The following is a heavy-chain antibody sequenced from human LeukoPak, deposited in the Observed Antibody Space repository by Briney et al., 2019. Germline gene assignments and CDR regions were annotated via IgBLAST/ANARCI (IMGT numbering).Heavy chain of an antibody. V-gene: IGHV1-2*02. CDR1: GYPFTDYY. CDR2: INPNSGGT. Sequence: ASVKVSCKASGYPFTDYYIHWVRQAPGQGLEWMGWINPNSGGTKYAQNFQGRVSMTRDTSITTAYMELSRLRSDDTAVYYCARPYLQAARPKDYWGQGTLVTVSS. J-gene: IGHJ4*02. CDR3: ARPYLQAARPKDY. D-gene: IGHD6-6*01.